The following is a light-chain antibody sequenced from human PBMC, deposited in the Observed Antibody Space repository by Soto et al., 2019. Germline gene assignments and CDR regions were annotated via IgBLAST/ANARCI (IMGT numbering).Light chain of an antibody. V-gene: IGKV3-20*01. Sequence: LTRSPGTLSVSAGEIDNLSCTASQNVDTNYLAWYQQKPGQAPRIIIFGAYGMATGIPDRFSGSGSGTDFTLTISRLEPEALAAYYCQLYGNVALTFGQGTRLEIK. J-gene: IGKJ5*01. CDR3: QLYGNVALT. CDR1: QNVDTNY. CDR2: GAY.